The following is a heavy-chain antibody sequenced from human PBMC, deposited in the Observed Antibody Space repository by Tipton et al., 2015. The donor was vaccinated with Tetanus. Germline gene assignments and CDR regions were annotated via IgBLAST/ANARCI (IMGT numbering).Heavy chain of an antibody. D-gene: IGHD6-19*01. CDR2: VYHGGT. V-gene: IGHV4-30-2*01. CDR3: ARHSGWYNFYNGMDV. Sequence: TLSLTCVVSGGSVSGGAYTWNWIRQPPGKGLEWIGSVYHGGTIYTPSLKSRVTMSVDTSNNQFSLRLTSVTEADTAIYYCARHSGWYNFYNGMDVWGQGTTVTVSS. CDR1: GGSVSGGAYT. J-gene: IGHJ6*02.